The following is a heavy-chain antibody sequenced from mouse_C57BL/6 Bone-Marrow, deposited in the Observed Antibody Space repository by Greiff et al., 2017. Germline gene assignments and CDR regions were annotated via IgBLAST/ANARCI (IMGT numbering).Heavy chain of an antibody. Sequence: EVMLVESGGGLVKPGGSLKLSCAASGFTFSDYGMHWVRQAPEKGLEWVAYISSGSSTIYYADTVKGRFTISRDNAKNTLFLQMTSLRSEDPAMYYCSLYYGNYGFAYWGQGTLVTVSA. CDR2: ISSGSSTI. D-gene: IGHD2-1*01. J-gene: IGHJ3*01. V-gene: IGHV5-17*01. CDR1: GFTFSDYG. CDR3: SLYYGNYGFAY.